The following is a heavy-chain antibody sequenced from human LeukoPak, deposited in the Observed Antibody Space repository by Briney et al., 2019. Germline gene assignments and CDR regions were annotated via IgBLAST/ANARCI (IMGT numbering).Heavy chain of an antibody. V-gene: IGHV4-34*01. Sequence: SETLSLTCAVYGGSFSGYYWSWIRQPPGKGLEWIGEINHSGSTNYNPSLKSRVTISVDTSKNQFSLKLSSVTAADTAVYYCARFSLLFYYYGMDVWGKGTTVTVSS. CDR2: INHSGST. J-gene: IGHJ6*04. D-gene: IGHD2-15*01. CDR3: ARFSLLFYYYGMDV. CDR1: GGSFSGYY.